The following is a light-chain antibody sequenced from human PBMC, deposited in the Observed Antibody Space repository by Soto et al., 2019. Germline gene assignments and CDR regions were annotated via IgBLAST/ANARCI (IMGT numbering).Light chain of an antibody. V-gene: IGLV2-14*01. CDR2: EVS. Sequence: QSALTQPASVSDSPGQSITISCTGTSTDIGGYTLVSWYQQHPGKAPKLLIYEVSSRPSGIYNRFSGSKFANTASLTISGLQAEDEAYYYCSSYTRSNTWVFGGGTKLTVL. CDR1: STDIGGYTL. CDR3: SSYTRSNTWV. J-gene: IGLJ2*01.